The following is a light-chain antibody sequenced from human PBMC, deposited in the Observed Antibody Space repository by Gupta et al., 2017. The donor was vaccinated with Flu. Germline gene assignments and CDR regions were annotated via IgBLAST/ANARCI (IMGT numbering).Light chain of an antibody. CDR2: AAS. CDR1: QSISSY. CDR3: QQSYSTPQT. Sequence: DTPRSQSPSSLSASVGDRVTITCRASQSISSYLNWYQQKPGKAPKLLIYAASSLQSGVPSRFSGSGSGTDFTLTISSLQPEDFATYYCQQSYSTPQTFGRGTKVEIE. J-gene: IGKJ1*01. V-gene: IGKV1-39*01.